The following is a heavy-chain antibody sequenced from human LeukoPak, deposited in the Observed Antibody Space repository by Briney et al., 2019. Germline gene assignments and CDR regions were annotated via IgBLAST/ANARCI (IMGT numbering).Heavy chain of an antibody. V-gene: IGHV3-7*01. D-gene: IGHD1-26*01. Sequence: GGSLRLSCAASGFTFSSYWMSWVRQAPGKGLEWVANIKQDGSEKYYVDSVKGRFTISRDNAKNSLYLQMNSLRAEDTAVYYCAIEGAVGATTYFDYWGQGTLVTVSS. CDR3: AIEGAVGATTYFDY. CDR2: IKQDGSEK. CDR1: GFTFSSYW. J-gene: IGHJ4*02.